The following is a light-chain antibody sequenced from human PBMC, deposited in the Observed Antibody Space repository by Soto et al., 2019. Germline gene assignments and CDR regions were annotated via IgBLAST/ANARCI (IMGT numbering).Light chain of an antibody. CDR2: DVS. Sequence: QSVLTQPASLSESPGPSITISRSGTSSDVGVYNYVSWYQQHPGKAHKLMIYDVSNRPSGVSNRFSGSKSGNTASLTISWLQAEDEADYYCSSYTSSSTRVFGTGTKVIVL. CDR3: SSYTSSSTRV. V-gene: IGLV2-14*01. CDR1: SSDVGVYNY. J-gene: IGLJ1*01.